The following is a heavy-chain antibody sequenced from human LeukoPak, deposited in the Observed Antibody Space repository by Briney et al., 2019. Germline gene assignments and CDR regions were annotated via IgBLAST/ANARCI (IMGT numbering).Heavy chain of an antibody. V-gene: IGHV3-30*03. D-gene: IGHD6-19*01. Sequence: GGSLRLSCAASGFSFHDHGMDWVRQAPGKGLEWVAVMAADGGVKQYADSVKGRFSLSRDNSKNTVSLQMNGLTAEDTAVYYCAREATWGQWYFDLWGQGAPVTVSS. CDR3: AREATWGQWYFDL. CDR2: MAADGGVK. J-gene: IGHJ4*02. CDR1: GFSFHDHG.